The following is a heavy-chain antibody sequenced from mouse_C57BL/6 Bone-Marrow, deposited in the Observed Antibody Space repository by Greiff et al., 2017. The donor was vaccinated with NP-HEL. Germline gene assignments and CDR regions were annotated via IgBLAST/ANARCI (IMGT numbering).Heavy chain of an antibody. CDR3: ARAYGSSLWYFDV. D-gene: IGHD1-1*01. V-gene: IGHV1-39*01. J-gene: IGHJ1*03. Sequence: VQLQQSGPELVKPGASVKISCKASGYSFTDYNMNWVQQSNGKSLEWIGVINPNYGTTSYNQKFKGKATLTVDPSSSPSYMQLNSLTSEDSAVDYWARAYGSSLWYFDVWGKGTTVTVSS. CDR1: GYSFTDYN. CDR2: INPNYGTT.